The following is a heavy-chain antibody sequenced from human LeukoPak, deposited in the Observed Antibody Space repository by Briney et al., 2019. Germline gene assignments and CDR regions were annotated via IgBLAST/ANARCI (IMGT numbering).Heavy chain of an antibody. D-gene: IGHD6-13*01. Sequence: ASVKVSCKASGYTFTGYYMHWVRQAPGQGLEWMGWINPNSGGTNYAQKFQGRVTMTRDTSISTAYMELSRLRSDDTAVYYCARDLATTLAAAGTGLGRKSSYWGQGTLVTVSS. CDR2: INPNSGGT. CDR3: ARDLATTLAAAGTGLGRKSSY. J-gene: IGHJ4*02. CDR1: GYTFTGYY. V-gene: IGHV1-2*02.